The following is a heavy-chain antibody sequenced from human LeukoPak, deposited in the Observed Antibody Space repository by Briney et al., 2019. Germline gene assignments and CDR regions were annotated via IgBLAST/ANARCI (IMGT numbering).Heavy chain of an antibody. CDR3: ARDLNDFWSGYHY. CDR2: INPNSGGT. D-gene: IGHD3-3*01. Sequence: GASAKVSGKASGYTFTGYYMHWVRQAPGQGLEWMGWINPNSGGTNYAQKFQGRVTMTRDTSISTAYMELSRLRSDDTAVYYCARDLNDFWSGYHYWGQGTLVTVSS. CDR1: GYTFTGYY. V-gene: IGHV1-2*02. J-gene: IGHJ4*02.